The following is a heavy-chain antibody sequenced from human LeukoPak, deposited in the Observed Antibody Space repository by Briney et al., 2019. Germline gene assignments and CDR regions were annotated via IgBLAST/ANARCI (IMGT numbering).Heavy chain of an antibody. CDR1: GGTFSSYA. CDR2: IIPIFGTA. CDR3: ASELPTYYYDSSGYYYPSTSDY. J-gene: IGHJ4*02. V-gene: IGHV1-69*05. Sequence: GASVKVSCKASGGTFSSYAISWVRQAPGQGLEWMGRIIPIFGTANYAQKFQGRVTITTDESTSTAYMELSSLRSEDTAVYYCASELPTYYYDSSGYYYPSTSDYWGQGTLVTVSS. D-gene: IGHD3-22*01.